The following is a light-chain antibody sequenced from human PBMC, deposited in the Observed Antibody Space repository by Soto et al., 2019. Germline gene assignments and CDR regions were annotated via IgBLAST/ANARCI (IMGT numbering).Light chain of an antibody. CDR2: HAT. CDR1: SSDIGHYDY. CDR3: CSLTTSHTYV. Sequence: QSALTQPASLSGSPGQSITISCTGTSSDIGHYDYVSWYQQHPGKAPKLMIYHATYRPSGVSNRYSGSKSGNSASLTISGLQADDEADYYCCSLTTSHTYVFGSGTKVTV. V-gene: IGLV2-14*03. J-gene: IGLJ1*01.